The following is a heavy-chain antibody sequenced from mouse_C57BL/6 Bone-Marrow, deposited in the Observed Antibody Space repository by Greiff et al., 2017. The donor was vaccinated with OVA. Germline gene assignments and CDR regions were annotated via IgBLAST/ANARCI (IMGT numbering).Heavy chain of an antibody. CDR2: IDPENGDT. J-gene: IGHJ4*01. V-gene: IGHV14-4*01. CDR1: GYTFTSYT. Sequence: VQLQQSGAELARPGASVKMSCKASGYTFTSYTMHWVKQRPEQGLEWIGWIDPENGDTEYASQFQGKATITADTSSNTAYLQLSSLTSEDTAVYYCTTIFYAMDYWGQGTSVTVSS. CDR3: TTIFYAMDY.